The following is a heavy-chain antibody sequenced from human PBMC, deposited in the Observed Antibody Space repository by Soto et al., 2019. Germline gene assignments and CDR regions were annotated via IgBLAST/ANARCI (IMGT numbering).Heavy chain of an antibody. Sequence: QITLKESGPTLVKPTQTLTLTCSFSGFSFSTSRVGVGWIRQSPGKALEWLALVYWDDDKLYSPSLESGLTITKDTSKNQVVLAVTDMDPVDTATYFCVPSPYESGRLHFDYWGQGTLVTVSS. J-gene: IGHJ4*02. CDR1: GFSFSTSRVG. CDR2: VYWDDDK. CDR3: VPSPYESGRLHFDY. D-gene: IGHD3-10*01. V-gene: IGHV2-5*02.